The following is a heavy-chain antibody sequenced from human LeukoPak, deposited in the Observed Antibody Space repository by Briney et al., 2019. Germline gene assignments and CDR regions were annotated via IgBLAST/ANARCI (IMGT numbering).Heavy chain of an antibody. CDR2: IYPGDSDT. J-gene: IGHJ6*03. Sequence: GESLKISCKGSGYSFTSYWIGWVRQMPGKGLEWMGIIYPGDSDTRYSPSFQGQVTISADKSISTAYLQWSSLKASDTAMYYCVRHLGDSSGYYYYYYMDVWGKGTTVTVSS. V-gene: IGHV5-51*01. CDR1: GYSFTSYW. D-gene: IGHD3-22*01. CDR3: VRHLGDSSGYYYYYYMDV.